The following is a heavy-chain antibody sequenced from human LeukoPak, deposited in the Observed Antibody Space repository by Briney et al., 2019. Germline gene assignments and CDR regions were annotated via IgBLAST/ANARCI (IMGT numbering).Heavy chain of an antibody. Sequence: GGSLRLSCATSGFTFNNYGMHWVRQAPGKGLEWLAFIRSHGSHQYYADSVKGRFTVSRDNSKSTLSLQMNSLRVEDTAVYYCAKDRNYNFPYYLDSWGQGILVTVSA. CDR2: IRSHGSHQ. CDR1: GFTFNNYG. J-gene: IGHJ4*02. V-gene: IGHV3-30*02. D-gene: IGHD4-11*01. CDR3: AKDRNYNFPYYLDS.